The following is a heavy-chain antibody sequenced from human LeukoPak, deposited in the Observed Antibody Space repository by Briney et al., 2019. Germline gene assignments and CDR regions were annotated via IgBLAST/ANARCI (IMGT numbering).Heavy chain of an antibody. CDR2: ISGSGGST. CDR1: GFTFSDYN. Sequence: GGSLRLSCAASGFTFSDYNINWVRQAPGKGLEWVSAISGSGGSTYYADSVKGRFTISRDNSKNTLYLQMNSLRAEDTAVYYCAKDPRGGIAAADHDYWGQGTLVTVSS. J-gene: IGHJ4*02. CDR3: AKDPRGGIAAADHDY. V-gene: IGHV3-23*01. D-gene: IGHD6-13*01.